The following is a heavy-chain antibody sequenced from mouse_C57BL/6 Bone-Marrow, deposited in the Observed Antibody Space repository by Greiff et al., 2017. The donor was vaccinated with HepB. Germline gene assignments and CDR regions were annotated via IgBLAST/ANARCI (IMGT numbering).Heavy chain of an antibody. CDR3: ARRDSSGYVAY. Sequence: QVHVKQSGAELARPGASVKLSCKASGYTFTSYGISWVKQRTGQGLEWIGEIYPRSGNTYYNEKFKGKATLTADKSSSTAYMELRSLTSEDSAVDFCARRDSSGYVAYWGQGTLVTVSA. V-gene: IGHV1-81*01. J-gene: IGHJ3*01. D-gene: IGHD3-2*02. CDR2: IYPRSGNT. CDR1: GYTFTSYG.